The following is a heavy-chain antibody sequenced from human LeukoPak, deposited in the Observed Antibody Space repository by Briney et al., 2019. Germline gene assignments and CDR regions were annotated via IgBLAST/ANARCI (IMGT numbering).Heavy chain of an antibody. CDR3: AKDHRGYCSSTSCYEESWFDP. CDR1: GFTFSSYG. CDR2: ISYDGSNK. V-gene: IGHV3-30*18. J-gene: IGHJ5*02. D-gene: IGHD2-2*01. Sequence: GGSLRLSCAASGFTFSSYGMHWVRQAPGKGLEWVAVISYDGSNKYYADSVKGRFTISRDNSKNTLYLQMNSLRAEDTAVYYCAKDHRGYCSSTSCYEESWFDPWGQGTLVTVSS.